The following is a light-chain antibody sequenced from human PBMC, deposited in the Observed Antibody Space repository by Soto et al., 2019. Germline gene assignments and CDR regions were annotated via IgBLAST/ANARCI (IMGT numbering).Light chain of an antibody. CDR1: QSISDS. CDR2: AAS. Sequence: IQMTQSPSSLSASVGDRVTITCRASQSISDSLNWYQQKPGKAPNLLIYAASSLQSGVPSTFSGSGSGTDFTLAISSLQPEDFAIYSCQQSYTTLFTFGPGTNVDI. J-gene: IGKJ3*01. CDR3: QQSYTTLFT. V-gene: IGKV1-39*01.